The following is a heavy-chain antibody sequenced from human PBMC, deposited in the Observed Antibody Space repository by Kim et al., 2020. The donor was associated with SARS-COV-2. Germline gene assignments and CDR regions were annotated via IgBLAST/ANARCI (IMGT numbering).Heavy chain of an antibody. CDR3: ARSKGTRGGLDY. J-gene: IGHJ4*02. V-gene: IGHV3-33*01. D-gene: IGHD3-10*01. Sequence: YYADSGKGRFTISRDNSKNTLYLQMNSLRAEDTAVYYCARSKGTRGGLDYWGQGTLVTVSS.